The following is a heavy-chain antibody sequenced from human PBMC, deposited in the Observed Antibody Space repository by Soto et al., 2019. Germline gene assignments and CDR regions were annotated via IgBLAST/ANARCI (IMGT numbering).Heavy chain of an antibody. CDR1: GGSISSYY. Sequence: SETLSLTCTVSGGSISSYYWSWIRQPPGKGLVWIGYIYYSGSTNYNPSLKSRVTISVDTSKNQFPLKLSSVTAADTAVYYCAREGSSSSRYIDYWGQGTLVTVSS. CDR3: AREGSSSSRYIDY. CDR2: IYYSGST. V-gene: IGHV4-59*01. J-gene: IGHJ4*02. D-gene: IGHD6-6*01.